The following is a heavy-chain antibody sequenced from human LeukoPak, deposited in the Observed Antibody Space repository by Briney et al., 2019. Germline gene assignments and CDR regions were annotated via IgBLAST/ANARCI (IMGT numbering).Heavy chain of an antibody. V-gene: IGHV1-69*05. CDR2: IIPIFGTA. CDR3: AGGYCSGGSCYNWFDP. Sequence: GASVKVSCKASGGTFSSYAISWVRQAPGQGLEWMGGIIPIFGTANYAQKFQGRVTITTDESTSTAYMELSSLRSGDTAVYYCAGGYCSGGSCYNWFDPWGQGTLVTVSS. CDR1: GGTFSSYA. J-gene: IGHJ5*02. D-gene: IGHD2-15*01.